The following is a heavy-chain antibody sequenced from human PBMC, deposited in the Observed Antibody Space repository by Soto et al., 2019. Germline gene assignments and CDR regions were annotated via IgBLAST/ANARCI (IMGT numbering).Heavy chain of an antibody. D-gene: IGHD5-12*01. J-gene: IGHJ6*02. V-gene: IGHV1-18*01. Sequence: QVQLVQSGAEVKKPGASVKVSCKASGYTFTSYGISWGRQAPGQGLEWMGWISAYNGNTNYAQKLQGRVTMTTDTSTSTAYMELRSLRSDDTAVYYCARASGYDYYYYYGMDVWGQGTTVTVS. CDR1: GYTFTSYG. CDR2: ISAYNGNT. CDR3: ARASGYDYYYYYGMDV.